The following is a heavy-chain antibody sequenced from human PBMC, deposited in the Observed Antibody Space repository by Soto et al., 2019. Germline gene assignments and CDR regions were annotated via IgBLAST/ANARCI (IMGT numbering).Heavy chain of an antibody. CDR3: SGVYYYDGPSLDH. CDR2: IYHSGST. J-gene: IGHJ4*02. V-gene: IGHV4-30-2*01. D-gene: IGHD3-22*01. CDR1: GGSISSGGYS. Sequence: SETLSLTCAVSGGSISSGGYSWSWIRQPPGKGLEWIGYIYHSGSTYYNPSLKSRVTISVDRSKNQFSLKLSSVTAADTAEYYCSGVYYYDGPSLDHWGQGTLVTVSS.